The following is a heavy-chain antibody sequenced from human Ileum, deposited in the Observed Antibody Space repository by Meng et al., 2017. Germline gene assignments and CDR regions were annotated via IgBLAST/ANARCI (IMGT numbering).Heavy chain of an antibody. D-gene: IGHD3-10*01. J-gene: IGHJ4*02. Sequence: QVQLPEAGPGLVRPSETLSLTCNVSGGSVSSASYYWSWIRQPPGKGLEWIGLIHYSGSRNYTPSLKSRVTMSVDTSKNQVSLRLTSVTAADTAVYYCARFYGSGTFEVHDYWGQGTLVTVSS. V-gene: IGHV4-61*01. CDR2: IHYSGSR. CDR1: GGSVSSASYY. CDR3: ARFYGSGTFEVHDY.